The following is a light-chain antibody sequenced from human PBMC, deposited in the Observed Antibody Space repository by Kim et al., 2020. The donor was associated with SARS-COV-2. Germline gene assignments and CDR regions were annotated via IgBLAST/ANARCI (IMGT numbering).Light chain of an antibody. Sequence: LSLSPGESATLPCRARQSVSSYLAWYQQKPGQAPRLLIYDASHRATGIPARFSGSGSGTDFTLTISSLEPEDFAVYYCQQRSNWYTFGQGTKLEI. CDR2: DAS. J-gene: IGKJ2*01. V-gene: IGKV3-11*01. CDR3: QQRSNWYT. CDR1: QSVSSY.